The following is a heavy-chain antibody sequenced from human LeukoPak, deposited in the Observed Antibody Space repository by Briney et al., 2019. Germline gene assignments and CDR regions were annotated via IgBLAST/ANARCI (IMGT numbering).Heavy chain of an antibody. D-gene: IGHD5-18*01. CDR3: ARVNLLQLWLGYDY. CDR2: INPNSGGT. J-gene: IGHJ4*02. CDR1: GYTFTGYY. V-gene: IGHV1-2*02. Sequence: GASVKVSCKASGYTFTGYYMHWVRQAPGQRLEWMGWINPNSGGTNYAQKFQGRVTMTRDTSISTAYMELSRLRSDDTAVYYCARVNLLQLWLGYDYRGQGTLVTVSS.